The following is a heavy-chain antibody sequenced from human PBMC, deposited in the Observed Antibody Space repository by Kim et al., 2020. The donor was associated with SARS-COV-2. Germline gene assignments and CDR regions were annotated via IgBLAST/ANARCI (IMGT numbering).Heavy chain of an antibody. D-gene: IGHD6-19*01. CDR3: AKIIAVAPSFDY. V-gene: IGHV3-30*02. J-gene: IGHJ4*02. Sequence: YYADSVKGRITIARDNSKHTLYLQMTSLRAEDTAVYYCAKIIAVAPSFDYWGQGTLVTVSS.